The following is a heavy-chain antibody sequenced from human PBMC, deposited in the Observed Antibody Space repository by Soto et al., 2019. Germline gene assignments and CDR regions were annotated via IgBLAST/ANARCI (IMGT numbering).Heavy chain of an antibody. CDR2: ISWDGGST. CDR3: AKDGNMETTAAPNWFDP. Sequence: EVQLVESGGVVVQPGGSLRLSCAASGFTFDDYTMHWVRQAPGKGLEWVSLISWDGGSTYYADSVKGRFTISRDNSKNSLYLQMNSLRTADTALYYCAKDGNMETTAAPNWFDPWGQGTLVTVSS. D-gene: IGHD4-17*01. CDR1: GFTFDDYT. J-gene: IGHJ5*02. V-gene: IGHV3-43*01.